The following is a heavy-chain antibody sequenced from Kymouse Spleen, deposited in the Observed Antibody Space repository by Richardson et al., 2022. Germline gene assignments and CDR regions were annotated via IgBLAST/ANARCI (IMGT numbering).Heavy chain of an antibody. CDR2: INHSGST. Sequence: QVQLQQWGAGLLKPSETLSLTCAVYGGSFSGYYWSWIRQPPGKGLEWIGEINHSGSTNYNPSLKSRVTISVDTSKNQFSLKLSSVTAADTAVYYCARFVYNWNSFDYWGQGTLVTVSS. D-gene: IGHD1-7*01. CDR1: GGSFSGYY. CDR3: ARFVYNWNSFDY. V-gene: IGHV4-34*01. J-gene: IGHJ4*02.